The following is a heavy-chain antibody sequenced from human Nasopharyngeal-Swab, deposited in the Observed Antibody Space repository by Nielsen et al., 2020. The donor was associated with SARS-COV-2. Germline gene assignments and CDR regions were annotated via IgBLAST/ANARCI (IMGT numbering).Heavy chain of an antibody. D-gene: IGHD3-22*01. Sequence: WIRQPPGKGLEWVSVIYSGGSSTYYADSVKGRFTISRDNSKNTLYLQMNSLRAEDTAVYYCAKDPTYYYDSSGYNREGYYYYGIDVWGQGTTVTVSS. CDR3: AKDPTYYYDSSGYNREGYYYYGIDV. CDR2: IYSGGSST. J-gene: IGHJ6*02. V-gene: IGHV3-23*03.